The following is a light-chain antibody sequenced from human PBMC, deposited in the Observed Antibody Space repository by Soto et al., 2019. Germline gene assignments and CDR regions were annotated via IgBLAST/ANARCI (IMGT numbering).Light chain of an antibody. CDR2: EVT. CDR1: ISDVGRYNY. J-gene: IGLJ1*01. V-gene: IGLV2-14*01. CDR3: GSYTSTYVRI. Sequence: QSPLAQPASVSGSPGQSITISCTGTISDVGRYNYVSWYQQYPGRAPKLIIYEVTNRPSGVSDRFSGSKSGNVASLTISGLQAADEADYYCGSYTSTYVRIFGTGTKVTVL.